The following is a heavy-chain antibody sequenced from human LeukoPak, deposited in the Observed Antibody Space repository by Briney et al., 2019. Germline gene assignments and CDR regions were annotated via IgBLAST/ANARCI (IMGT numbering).Heavy chain of an antibody. CDR1: GFTFSSYW. Sequence: SGGSLRLSCAASGFTFSSYWMSWVRQAPGKGLEWEANIKQDGSEKYYVDSVKGRFTISRDNAKNSLYLQMNSLRAEDTAVYYCARRSPYSSSRIPDYWGQGTLVTVSS. CDR2: IKQDGSEK. CDR3: ARRSPYSSSRIPDY. J-gene: IGHJ4*02. D-gene: IGHD6-6*01. V-gene: IGHV3-7*01.